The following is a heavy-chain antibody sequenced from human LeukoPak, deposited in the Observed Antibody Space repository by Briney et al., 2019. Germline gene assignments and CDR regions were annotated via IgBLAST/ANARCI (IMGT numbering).Heavy chain of an antibody. CDR2: ISSSSSYI. Sequence: GGSLRLSCAASGFTFSSYSMNWVRQAPGKGLELVSSISSSSSYIYYADSVKGRFTISRDNAKNSLYLQMNSLRAEDTAVYYCAREVVYSNYAFDYWGQGTLVTVSS. CDR3: AREVVYSNYAFDY. J-gene: IGHJ4*02. D-gene: IGHD4-11*01. V-gene: IGHV3-21*01. CDR1: GFTFSSYS.